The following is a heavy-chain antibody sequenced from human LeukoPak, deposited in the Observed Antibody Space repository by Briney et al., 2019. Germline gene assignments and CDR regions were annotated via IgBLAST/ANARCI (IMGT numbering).Heavy chain of an antibody. V-gene: IGHV3-21*01. Sequence: GGSLRLSCAASGFTFSSYSMNWVRQAPGKGLEWVSSISSSSSYIYYADSVKGRFTISRDNAKISLYLQMNSLRGEDTAVYYCAKGDYGDYEFYFDYWGQGTLVTVSS. D-gene: IGHD4-17*01. CDR1: GFTFSSYS. CDR2: ISSSSSYI. CDR3: AKGDYGDYEFYFDY. J-gene: IGHJ4*02.